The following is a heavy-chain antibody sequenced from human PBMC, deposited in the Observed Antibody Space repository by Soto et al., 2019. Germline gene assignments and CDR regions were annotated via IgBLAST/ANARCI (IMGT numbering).Heavy chain of an antibody. CDR3: ARVKDYHGSGSYYYYYGMDV. D-gene: IGHD3-10*01. CDR2: IIPIFGTA. V-gene: IGHV1-69*13. J-gene: IGHJ6*02. CDR1: GGTFSSYA. Sequence: SVKVSCKASGGTFSSYAISWVRQAPGQGLEWMGGIIPIFGTANYAQKFQGRVTITADESTSTAYMELSSLRSEDTAVYYCARVKDYHGSGSYYYYYGMDVWGQGTTVTVSS.